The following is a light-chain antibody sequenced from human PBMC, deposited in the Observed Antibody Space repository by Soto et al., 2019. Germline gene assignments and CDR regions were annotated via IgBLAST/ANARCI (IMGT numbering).Light chain of an antibody. V-gene: IGKV4-1*01. J-gene: IGKJ4*01. CDR1: QSVLYSSNNKNY. CDR3: QQRSSWLT. CDR2: WAS. Sequence: DIVMTQSPDSLAVSLGERATINCKSSQSVLYSSNNKNYLAWYQQKPGQPPKLLIYWASTRESGVPDRFSGSGSGTDFTLTISSLQAEDVAVYYCQQRSSWLTFGGGTKVESK.